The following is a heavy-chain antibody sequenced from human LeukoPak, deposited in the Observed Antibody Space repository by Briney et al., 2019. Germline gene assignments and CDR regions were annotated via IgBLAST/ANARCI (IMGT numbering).Heavy chain of an antibody. V-gene: IGHV3-7*04. Sequence: GGSLRLSCAASGFTFSSYWMSWVRQAPGKGLEWVANIKQDGSEKYYVDSVKGRFTISRDNAKNSLYLQMNSLRAEDTAVYYCATDMGGYSIATFDYWGQGTLVTVSS. CDR1: GFTFSSYW. J-gene: IGHJ4*02. D-gene: IGHD3-22*01. CDR2: IKQDGSEK. CDR3: ATDMGGYSIATFDY.